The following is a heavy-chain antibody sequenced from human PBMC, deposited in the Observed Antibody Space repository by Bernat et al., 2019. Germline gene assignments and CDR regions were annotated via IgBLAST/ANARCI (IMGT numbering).Heavy chain of an antibody. J-gene: IGHJ3*01. V-gene: IGHV3-30*02. D-gene: IGHD3-3*01. CDR2: IQYDGNNE. Sequence: QVQLVESGGGVVQPGGSLRLSCAESGFTFSSNGMHWVRQAPGKGLEWVAFIQYDGNNEYYADSVKGRFTISRDNSKNTLYLQMNSLTVEDMAVYYCTKDRRAILETWGQGTMVIVSS. CDR3: TKDRRAILET. CDR1: GFTFSSNG.